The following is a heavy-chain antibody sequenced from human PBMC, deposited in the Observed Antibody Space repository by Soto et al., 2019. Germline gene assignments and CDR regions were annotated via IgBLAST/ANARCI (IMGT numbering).Heavy chain of an antibody. Sequence: PGGSLRLSCVASGFTFNTYAMSWVRQAPGKGLEWVSARSPSGGETYYADSVKGRFTISRDNSMNALYLQMNSLRVEDTAVYYCAHPRGYGVFDAYDIWGQGTMVTV. D-gene: IGHD4-17*01. V-gene: IGHV3-23*01. CDR3: AHPRGYGVFDAYDI. J-gene: IGHJ3*02. CDR2: RSPSGGET. CDR1: GFTFNTYA.